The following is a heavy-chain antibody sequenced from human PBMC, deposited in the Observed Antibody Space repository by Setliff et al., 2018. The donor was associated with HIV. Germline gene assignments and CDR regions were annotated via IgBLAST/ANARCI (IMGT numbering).Heavy chain of an antibody. CDR2: IYYSGST. D-gene: IGHD3-22*01. J-gene: IGHJ3*02. Sequence: SETLSLTCTVSGGSISSYYWSWIRQPPGKGLEWIGYIYYSGSTNYNPSLKSRVTISVDTSKNQFSLKLSSVTAEDTAVYYCARLGRGTYYYDSSGYLYAFDIWGQGTMVTVSS. V-gene: IGHV4-59*08. CDR1: GGSISSYY. CDR3: ARLGRGTYYYDSSGYLYAFDI.